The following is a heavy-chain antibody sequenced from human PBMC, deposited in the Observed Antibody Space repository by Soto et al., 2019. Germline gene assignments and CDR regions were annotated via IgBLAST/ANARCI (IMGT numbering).Heavy chain of an antibody. D-gene: IGHD3-10*01. CDR1: GVSISSGNW. CDR3: ARLVYDTRLNYMYFDF. Sequence: QVKLQESGPGLATPSGTLSLTCAVYGVSISSGNWWTWVRQSPQRGLEYIGEIFHDGTANYYPSFERRVAISVDTSKNQFYLKLTSVTAADTAIYFCARLVYDTRLNYMYFDFWGQGTMVTVSS. J-gene: IGHJ4*02. CDR2: IFHDGTA. V-gene: IGHV4-4*02.